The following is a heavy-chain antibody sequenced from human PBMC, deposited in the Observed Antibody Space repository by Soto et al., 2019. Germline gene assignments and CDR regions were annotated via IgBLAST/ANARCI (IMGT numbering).Heavy chain of an antibody. CDR2: ISAYNGNP. CDR3: ASSPITMVRGIDYGMDV. V-gene: IGHV1-18*01. J-gene: IGHJ6*02. Sequence: ASVKVSCKASGYTFTNYAINWVRQAPGQGLEWMGWISAYNGNPNYAQKLQDRVTMTTDTSTSTVYAEMRSLRSDDTVVYYCASSPITMVRGIDYGMDVWGQGTTVTVSS. D-gene: IGHD3-10*01. CDR1: GYTFTNYA.